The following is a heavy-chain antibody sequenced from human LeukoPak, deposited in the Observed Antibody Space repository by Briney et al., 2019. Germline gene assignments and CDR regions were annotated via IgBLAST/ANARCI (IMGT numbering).Heavy chain of an antibody. V-gene: IGHV4-38-2*02. CDR3: ARVDPGITGTPTAY. D-gene: IGHD1-20*01. CDR2: VYHSESP. J-gene: IGHJ4*02. CDR1: SYSISSGYY. Sequence: SETLSLTCTVSSYSISSGYYWGWIRQPPGKGLEWIGSVYHSESPYYNPSLKSRVTISVDTPKNQFSLNLNSVTAVDTAVYYCARVDPGITGTPTAYWGQGTLVTVSS.